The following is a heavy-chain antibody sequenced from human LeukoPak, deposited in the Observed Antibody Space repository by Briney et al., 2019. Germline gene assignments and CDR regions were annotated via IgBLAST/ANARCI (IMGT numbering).Heavy chain of an antibody. CDR3: AKGSRKTTVTDFDC. CDR1: GFTVSSNH. CDR2: ISGSAGST. V-gene: IGHV3-23*01. J-gene: IGHJ4*02. D-gene: IGHD4-17*01. Sequence: GGSLRLSCAVSGFTVSSNHMSWVRQAPGKGLEWVSAISGSAGSTYYADSVKGRFTISRDNSKNTLYLQMNSLRAEDTAVYYCAKGSRKTTVTDFDCWGQGTLVTVSS.